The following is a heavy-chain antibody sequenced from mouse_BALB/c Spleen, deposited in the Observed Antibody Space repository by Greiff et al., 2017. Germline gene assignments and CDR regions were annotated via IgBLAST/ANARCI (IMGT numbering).Heavy chain of an antibody. V-gene: IGHV5-4*02. CDR3: AREGDSARAMDY. Sequence: EVKLMESGGGLVKPGGSLKLSCAASGFTFSDYYMYWVRQTPEKRLEWVATISDGGSYTYYPDSVKGRFTISRDNAKNNLYLQMSSLKSEDTAMYYCAREGDSARAMDYWGQGTSVTVSS. CDR2: ISDGGSYT. CDR1: GFTFSDYY. D-gene: IGHD3-3*01. J-gene: IGHJ4*01.